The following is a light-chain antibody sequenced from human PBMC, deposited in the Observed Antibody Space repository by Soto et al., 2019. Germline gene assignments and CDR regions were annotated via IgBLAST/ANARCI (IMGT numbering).Light chain of an antibody. CDR1: SSNIGSNT. CDR2: SNN. J-gene: IGLJ1*01. V-gene: IGLV1-44*01. CDR3: AAWDGSLRGYV. Sequence: QSVLTQPPSTSGTPGQRVTISCPGSSSNIGSNTVNWYQHLPGTAPKLLIYSNNQRPSGVPDRFSGSKSGTSASLAVSGLQSEDEADYYCAAWDGSLRGYVFGTGTKVTVL.